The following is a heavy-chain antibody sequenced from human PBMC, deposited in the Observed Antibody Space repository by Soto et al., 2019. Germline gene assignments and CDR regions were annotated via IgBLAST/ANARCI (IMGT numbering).Heavy chain of an antibody. D-gene: IGHD3-10*01. Sequence: GGSLRLSCAASGFTFSSYAMHWVRQAPGKGLEWVAVISYDGSNKYYADSVKGRFTISRDNSKNTLYLQMNSLRAGDTAVYYCARDGLLLWFGESPYYFDYWGQGTLVTVSS. V-gene: IGHV3-30-3*01. CDR2: ISYDGSNK. J-gene: IGHJ4*02. CDR3: ARDGLLLWFGESPYYFDY. CDR1: GFTFSSYA.